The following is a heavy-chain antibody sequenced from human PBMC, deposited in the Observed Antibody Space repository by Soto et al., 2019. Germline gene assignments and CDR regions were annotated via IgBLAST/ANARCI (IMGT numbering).Heavy chain of an antibody. Sequence: QVQLVQSGAEVKKTGSSVKVFCKASVGTFSSYTISWVRQAPGQGLEWMGRFIPILGIANYAQKFQGRVTITADKSTSTAYMELSSLRSEDTAVYYCARHGCSTAMVISHGMDVWGQGTTVTVSS. CDR2: FIPILGIA. CDR1: VGTFSSYT. V-gene: IGHV1-69*02. D-gene: IGHD5-18*01. J-gene: IGHJ6*02. CDR3: ARHGCSTAMVISHGMDV.